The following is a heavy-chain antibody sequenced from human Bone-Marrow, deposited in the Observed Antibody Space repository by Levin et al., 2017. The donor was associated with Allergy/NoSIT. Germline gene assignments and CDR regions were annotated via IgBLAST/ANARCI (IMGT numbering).Heavy chain of an antibody. CDR3: AKALGYSSGWPRVDY. J-gene: IGHJ4*02. Sequence: LSLTCAASGFTFSSYAMNWVRQAPGKGLEWVSAIGGSGGSTYYADSVKGRFTISRDNSKNTLYLQMNSLRAEDTAVYYCAKALGYSSGWPRVDYWGQGTLVTVSS. V-gene: IGHV3-23*01. CDR1: GFTFSSYA. CDR2: IGGSGGST. D-gene: IGHD6-19*01.